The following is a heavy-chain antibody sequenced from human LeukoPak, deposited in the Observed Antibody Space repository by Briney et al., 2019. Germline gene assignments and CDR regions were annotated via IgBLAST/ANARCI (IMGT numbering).Heavy chain of an antibody. CDR2: IIPIFGTA. V-gene: IGHV1-69*13. J-gene: IGHJ3*02. D-gene: IGHD2-15*01. CDR3: AEDTRAGAFDI. CDR1: GGTFSSYA. Sequence: ASVKVSCKASGGTFSSYAISWVRQAPGQGLEWMGGIIPIFGTANYAQKFQGRVTITADESTSTAYMELSSLRSEDTAVYYCAEDTRAGAFDIWGQGTMVTVSS.